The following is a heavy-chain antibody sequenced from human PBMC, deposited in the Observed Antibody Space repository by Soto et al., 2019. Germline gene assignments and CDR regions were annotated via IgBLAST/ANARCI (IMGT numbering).Heavy chain of an antibody. CDR3: ARDKDEILTGYKRCIDV. Sequence: SETLSLTCTVSGGSISSGGYYWSWIRQHPGKGLEWIGYIYYSGSTYYNPSLKSRVTISVDTSKNQFSLKLSSVTAADTAVYYCARDKDEILTGYKRCIDVWDQGTTVTVSS. D-gene: IGHD3-9*01. CDR1: GGSISSGGYY. V-gene: IGHV4-31*03. CDR2: IYYSGST. J-gene: IGHJ6*02.